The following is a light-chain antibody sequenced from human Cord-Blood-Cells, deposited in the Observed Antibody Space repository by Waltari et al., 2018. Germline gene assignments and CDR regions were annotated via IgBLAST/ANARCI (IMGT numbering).Light chain of an antibody. Sequence: QSVLTPPPPVSWSPVQRVTISFTGYISILGACYDVHWYQQLPGTAPKRLIYGNSNRPSGVPDRFSGSKSGTSASLAITGLQAEDEADYYCQSYDSSLSGYVFGGGTKLTVL. CDR1: ISILGACYD. CDR3: QSYDSSLSGYV. J-gene: IGLJ3*02. V-gene: IGLV1-40*01. CDR2: GNS.